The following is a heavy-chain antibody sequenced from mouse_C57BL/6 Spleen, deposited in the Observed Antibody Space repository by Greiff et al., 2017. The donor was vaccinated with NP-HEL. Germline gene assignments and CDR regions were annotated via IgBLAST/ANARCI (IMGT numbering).Heavy chain of an antibody. Sequence: QVTLKVSGPGILQPSQPLSLACTFSGISLSTSGMGLSWLRKPSGKALEWLASIWYNDNYYNPSLKSRLTISKETSNYQVFLKLTSVDTADSATYYGAWRVMTTVVATFRYFDVWGTGTTVTVSS. CDR1: ISLSTSGMGL. CDR2: WYNDNY. CDR3: WRVMTTVVATFRYFDV. J-gene: IGHJ1*03. V-gene: IGHV8-2*01. D-gene: IGHD1-1*01.